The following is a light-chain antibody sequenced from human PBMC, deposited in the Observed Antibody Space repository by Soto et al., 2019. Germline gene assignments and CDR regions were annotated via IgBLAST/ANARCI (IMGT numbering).Light chain of an antibody. CDR3: MQRVEFPLT. CDR1: QSLLDSDDGNTY. CDR2: TVS. V-gene: IGKV2-40*01. J-gene: IGKJ4*01. Sequence: DIVMTQTPLSLPVTPGEPASISCRSSQSLLDSDDGNTYLDWYLQKPGQSPQLLIYTVSSRASGVPDRFSGSGSGTDFTLKISRVEAEDVVVYYCMQRVEFPLTFGGGTKVEIK.